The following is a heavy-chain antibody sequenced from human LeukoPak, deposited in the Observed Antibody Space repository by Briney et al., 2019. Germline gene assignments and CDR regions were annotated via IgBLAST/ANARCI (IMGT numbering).Heavy chain of an antibody. J-gene: IGHJ3*02. Sequence: GGSLRLSCAASGFTFSSHGMNWVRQAPGKGLEWVSGISPSGGITYYTDSVKGRFTISRDNSKNTVSLQMNSLRAEDTAVYYCARVGGVIVMTDAFDIWGQGTMVTVSS. CDR3: ARVGGVIVMTDAFDI. D-gene: IGHD3-16*02. CDR2: ISPSGGIT. CDR1: GFTFSSHG. V-gene: IGHV3-23*01.